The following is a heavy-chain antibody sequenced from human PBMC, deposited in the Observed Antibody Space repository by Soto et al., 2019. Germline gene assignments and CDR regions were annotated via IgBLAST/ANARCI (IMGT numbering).Heavy chain of an antibody. D-gene: IGHD2-2*01. CDR3: ARLSSYNYYYYGMDV. J-gene: IGHJ6*02. Sequence: GESRKISCXGSGYSFTSYWIGWVRQMPGKGLEWMGIIYPGDSDSRYSPSFQGQVTISADKSISTAYLQWSSLKASDTAMYYCARLSSYNYYYYGMDVWGQGTTVTVSS. CDR1: GYSFTSYW. V-gene: IGHV5-51*01. CDR2: IYPGDSDS.